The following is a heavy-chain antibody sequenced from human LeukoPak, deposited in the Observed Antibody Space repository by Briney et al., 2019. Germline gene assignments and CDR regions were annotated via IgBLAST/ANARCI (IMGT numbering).Heavy chain of an antibody. Sequence: GGSLRLSCAASGFTFSSYAMHWVRQAPGKGLEWVAVISYDGSNKYYADSVKGRFTISRDNSKHTLYLQMNSLRAEDTAVYYCARVPVYCGGDCYLDAFDIWGQGTMVTVSS. V-gene: IGHV3-30-3*01. CDR2: ISYDGSNK. D-gene: IGHD2-21*01. J-gene: IGHJ3*02. CDR1: GFTFSSYA. CDR3: ARVPVYCGGDCYLDAFDI.